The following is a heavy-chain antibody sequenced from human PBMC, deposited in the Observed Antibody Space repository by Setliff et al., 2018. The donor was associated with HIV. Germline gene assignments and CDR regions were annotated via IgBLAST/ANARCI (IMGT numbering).Heavy chain of an antibody. Sequence: TLSLTCSVFGGSMNSHYWSWIRQPPGKGLEWIGLIYYTGIPTYNTSLKSRVTMSVDRSKNQFSLRLTSVTAADTAMYYCARVARVHPFDPWGQGTLVTVSS. CDR1: GGSMNSHY. CDR2: IYYTGIP. V-gene: IGHV4-59*11. CDR3: ARVARVHPFDP. J-gene: IGHJ5*02.